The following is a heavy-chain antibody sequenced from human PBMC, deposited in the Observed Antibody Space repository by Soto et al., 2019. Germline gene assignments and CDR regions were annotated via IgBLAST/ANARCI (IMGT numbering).Heavy chain of an antibody. V-gene: IGHV3-33*01. CDR1: VFTFISYG. CDR2: IWYDGSNK. J-gene: IGHJ5*02. CDR3: ARLHDP. Sequence: PGWSLRLSCASSVFTFISYGMHWVRQAPGKGLEWVAVIWYDGSNKYYADSVKGRFTISRDNSKNTLYLQMNSLGAEDTAVYYCARLHDPWGQGTLVTVSS.